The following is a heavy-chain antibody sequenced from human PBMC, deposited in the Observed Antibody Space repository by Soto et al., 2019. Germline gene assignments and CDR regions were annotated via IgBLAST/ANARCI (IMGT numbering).Heavy chain of an antibody. D-gene: IGHD6-13*01. J-gene: IGHJ4*02. CDR1: GFSVRDYA. V-gene: IGHV3-30-3*01. Sequence: QVQLVESGGGVVQPGRSLRLSCAASGFSVRDYAMHWVRQAPGKGLEWVAIISYDASSKYNADSVKGRFTISRDNSKNTLYLQMNSLRTEDTAVYYCAAAYSNSWHNFVYWGQGTLVTVSS. CDR3: AAAYSNSWHNFVY. CDR2: ISYDASSK.